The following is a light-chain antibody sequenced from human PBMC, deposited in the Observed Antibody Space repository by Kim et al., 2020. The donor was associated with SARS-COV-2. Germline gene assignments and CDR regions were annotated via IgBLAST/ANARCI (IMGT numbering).Light chain of an antibody. J-gene: IGLJ2*01. Sequence: SVSPGQTASITCSGDKLGDKYACWYQQKPGQSPVLVIYQDSKRPSGIPERFSGSNSGNTATLTIIGTQAMDEADYYCQAWDSSHVVFGGGTQLTVL. CDR2: QDS. CDR1: KLGDKY. CDR3: QAWDSSHVV. V-gene: IGLV3-1*01.